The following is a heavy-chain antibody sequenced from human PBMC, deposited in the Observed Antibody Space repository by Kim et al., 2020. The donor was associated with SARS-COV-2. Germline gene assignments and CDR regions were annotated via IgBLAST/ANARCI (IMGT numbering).Heavy chain of an antibody. CDR2: INHSGST. Sequence: SETLSLTCAVYGGSFSGYYWSWIRQPPGKGLEWIGEINHSGSTNYNPSLKSRVTISVDTSKNQFSLKLSSVTAADTAVYYCARELTYYYGSGSWDDYYYNGMEVWGQGTTVTVSS. CDR3: ARELTYYYGSGSWDDYYYNGMEV. J-gene: IGHJ6*02. V-gene: IGHV4-34*01. CDR1: GGSFSGYY. D-gene: IGHD3-10*01.